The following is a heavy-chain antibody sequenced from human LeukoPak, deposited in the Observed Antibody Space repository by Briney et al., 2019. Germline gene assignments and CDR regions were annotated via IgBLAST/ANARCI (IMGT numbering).Heavy chain of an antibody. D-gene: IGHD2-15*01. J-gene: IGHJ5*02. CDR3: ARGTLVYCSGGSGWHWFDP. Sequence: SETLSLTCTVSGGSISSGSYYWSWIRQPAGKGLEWIGRIYTSGSTNYNPSLKSRVTISVDTSKNQFSLKLSSVTAADTAVYYCARGTLVYCSGGSGWHWFDPWGQGTLVTVSS. CDR1: GGSISSGSYY. CDR2: IYTSGST. V-gene: IGHV4-61*02.